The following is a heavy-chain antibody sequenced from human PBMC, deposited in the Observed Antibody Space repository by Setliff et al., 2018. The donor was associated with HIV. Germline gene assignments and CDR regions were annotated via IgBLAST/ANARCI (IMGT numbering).Heavy chain of an antibody. CDR2: ITSGGST. Sequence: GESLKISCAASGFTSSSYAMSWVRQTPEKGLEWVSIITSGGSTYYADSAKGRFIISRDNSQNTLYLQMNSLRADDTAIYYCAKGFRPVDTALVSGPTYWGQGIRVTVSS. CDR1: GFTSSSYA. D-gene: IGHD5-18*01. J-gene: IGHJ4*02. CDR3: AKGFRPVDTALVSGPTY. V-gene: IGHV3-23*01.